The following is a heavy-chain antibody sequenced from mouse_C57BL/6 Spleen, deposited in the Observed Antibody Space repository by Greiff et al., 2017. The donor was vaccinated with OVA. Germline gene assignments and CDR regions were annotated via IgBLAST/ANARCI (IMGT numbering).Heavy chain of an antibody. CDR3: AREPYSNYGGDAMDY. D-gene: IGHD2-5*01. J-gene: IGHJ4*01. CDR2: IYPRDGST. Sequence: QVHVKQSGPELVKPGASVKLSCKASGYTFTSYDINWVKQRPGQGLEWIGWIYPRDGSTKYNEKFKGKATLTVDTSSSTAYMELHSLTSEDSAVYFCAREPYSNYGGDAMDYWGQGTSVTVSS. CDR1: GYTFTSYD. V-gene: IGHV1-85*01.